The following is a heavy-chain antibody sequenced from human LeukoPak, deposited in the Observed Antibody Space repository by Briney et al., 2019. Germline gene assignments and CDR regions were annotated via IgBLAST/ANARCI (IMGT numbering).Heavy chain of an antibody. CDR1: GFIFGSYS. CDR3: ARDGVKAGTPFYFDF. V-gene: IGHV3-48*01. CDR2: ISGSSTNV. Sequence: GGSLRLSCSASGFIFGSYSMNWVRQAPGKGLQWVSYISGSSTNVFYSDSVKGRFTISRDNDENSLYLQMNSLRAEDTGVYFCARDGVKAGTPFYFDFWGQGALVTVSS. D-gene: IGHD2-15*01. J-gene: IGHJ4*01.